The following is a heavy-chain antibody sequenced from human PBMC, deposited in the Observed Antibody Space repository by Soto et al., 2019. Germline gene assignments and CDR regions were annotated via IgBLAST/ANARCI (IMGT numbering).Heavy chain of an antibody. J-gene: IGHJ6*03. CDR3: ARLWFGELLPDDYYMDV. D-gene: IGHD3-10*01. Sequence: GGSLRLSCAASGFTVSSNYMSWVRQAPGKGLEWVSVIYSGGSTYYADSVKGRFTISRHNSKNTLYLQMNSLRAEDTAVYYCARLWFGELLPDDYYMDVWGKGTTVTVSS. CDR2: IYSGGST. V-gene: IGHV3-53*04. CDR1: GFTVSSNY.